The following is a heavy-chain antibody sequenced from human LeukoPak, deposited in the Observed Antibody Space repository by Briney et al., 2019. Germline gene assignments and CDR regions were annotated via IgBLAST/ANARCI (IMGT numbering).Heavy chain of an antibody. J-gene: IGHJ6*02. Sequence: PGGSLRLSCAASGFTFSSYAMHWVRQAPGKGLEWVAVISYDGSNKYYADSVKGRFTISRDNSKNTLYLQMNSLRAEDTAVYYCASTPPMYFDWLLSDGMDVWGQGTTVTVSS. V-gene: IGHV3-30*04. CDR1: GFTFSSYA. CDR2: ISYDGSNK. D-gene: IGHD3-9*01. CDR3: ASTPPMYFDWLLSDGMDV.